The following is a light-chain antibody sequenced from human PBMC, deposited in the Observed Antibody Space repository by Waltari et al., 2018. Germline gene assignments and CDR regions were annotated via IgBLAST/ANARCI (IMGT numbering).Light chain of an antibody. Sequence: QSVLTQPPSASGTPGQRVTISCSGSRSNIGSNYVYWYQQLPGTAPKLLSYRNNPRPSGVLDRFSGSKCGTSASLAISGLRSEDEADYYCAAWDDSLSGRVFGGGTKVTVL. CDR1: RSNIGSNY. J-gene: IGLJ3*02. V-gene: IGLV1-47*01. CDR2: RNN. CDR3: AAWDDSLSGRV.